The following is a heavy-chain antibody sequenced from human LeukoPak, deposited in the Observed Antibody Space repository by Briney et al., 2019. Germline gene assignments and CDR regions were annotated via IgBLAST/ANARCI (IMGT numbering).Heavy chain of an antibody. CDR1: GGSISSYY. Sequence: PSETLSLTCTVSGGSISSYYWSWIRQPPGEGLEWIGYIYYSGSTNYNPSLKSRVTISVDTSKNQFSLKLSSVTAADTAVYYCARASPPRWLQSYYFDYWGQGTLVTVSS. CDR2: IYYSGST. D-gene: IGHD5-24*01. V-gene: IGHV4-59*01. J-gene: IGHJ4*02. CDR3: ARASPPRWLQSYYFDY.